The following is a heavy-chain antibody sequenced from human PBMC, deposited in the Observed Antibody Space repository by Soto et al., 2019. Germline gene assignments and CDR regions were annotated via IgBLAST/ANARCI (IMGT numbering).Heavy chain of an antibody. V-gene: IGHV4-39*01. CDR2: AHHSGRT. CDR1: GGASNKRNYY. J-gene: IGHJ5*02. Sequence: QLQLQESGPGLVKPSETLSLTCSVSGGASNKRNYYWGWIRQPPGKGLEWIGNAHHSGRTYYNSSLKRQVTISVDLPKNQFSLRLNSVTAADTAIYYCARPVYVDTSTGLQFNWFDPWGRGILVTVSS. D-gene: IGHD5-18*01. CDR3: ARPVYVDTSTGLQFNWFDP.